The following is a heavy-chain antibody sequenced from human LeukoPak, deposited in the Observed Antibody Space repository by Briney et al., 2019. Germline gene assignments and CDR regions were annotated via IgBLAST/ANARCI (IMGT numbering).Heavy chain of an antibody. CDR1: GYTFTSYG. D-gene: IGHD3-3*01. CDR2: ISAYNGNT. V-gene: IGHV1-18*01. Sequence: ASVKVSCKASGYTFTSYGISWVRQAPGQGLEWMGWISAYNGNTNYAQKLQGRVTMTTDTSTSTAYMELRSLRSDDTAVYYCARGCYDFWSGYYSNYYYYMDVWGKGTTVTVSS. CDR3: ARGCYDFWSGYYSNYYYYMDV. J-gene: IGHJ6*03.